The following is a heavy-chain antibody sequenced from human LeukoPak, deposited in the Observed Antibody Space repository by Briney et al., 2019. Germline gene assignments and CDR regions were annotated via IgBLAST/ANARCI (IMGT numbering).Heavy chain of an antibody. D-gene: IGHD1-26*01. CDR2: INPSGGST. Sequence: ASVKVSCKTSGYSFTSYYIHWVRQAPGQGLEWMGIINPSGGSTTYAQKFQGRRTMASDTSTSTVYMELSSLRSEDTAMYYCARSSAYYNEADIWGQGTMVTVSS. CDR1: GYSFTSYY. CDR3: ARSSAYYNEADI. J-gene: IGHJ3*02. V-gene: IGHV1-46*01.